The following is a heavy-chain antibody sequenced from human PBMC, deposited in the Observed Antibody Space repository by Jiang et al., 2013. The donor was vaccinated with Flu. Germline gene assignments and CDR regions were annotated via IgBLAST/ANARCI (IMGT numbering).Heavy chain of an antibody. CDR1: GASISHYY. CDR3: AREGGLHTFDI. D-gene: IGHD3-16*01. J-gene: IGHJ3*02. V-gene: IGHV4-59*01. CDR2: IYYSGNT. Sequence: GLVKPSETLSLTCTVSGASISHYYWSWIRHAPREGTGVDWCIYYSGNTNYNPSLKSRVTISLDTSKTQFSLKLTSVTAADTAVYYCAREGGLHTFDIWGQGTMFTVSS.